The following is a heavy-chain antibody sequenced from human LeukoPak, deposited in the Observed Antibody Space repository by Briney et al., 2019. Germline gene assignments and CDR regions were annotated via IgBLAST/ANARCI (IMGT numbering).Heavy chain of an antibody. V-gene: IGHV3-66*01. CDR3: ARDGTTSGYSSSWYSN. D-gene: IGHD6-13*01. CDR2: IYSGGST. CDR1: GFTVSSNY. Sequence: GGSLRLSCAASGFTVSSNYMSWVRRAPGKGLEWVSVIYSGGSTYYADSVKGRFTISRDNSKNTLYLQMNSLRAEDTAVYYCARDGTTSGYSSSWYSNWGQGTLVTVSS. J-gene: IGHJ4*02.